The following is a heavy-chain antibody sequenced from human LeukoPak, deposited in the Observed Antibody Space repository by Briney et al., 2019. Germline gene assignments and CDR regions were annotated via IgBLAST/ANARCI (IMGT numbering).Heavy chain of an antibody. CDR3: ARDLKPVGAGGIQDKVGVEDY. Sequence: ASVKVSCKASGYTFTNYYIHWVRQAPGQGLECMGIINPSGGSTSYAQNFQGRVTMTRDTSTSTVYMELSSLRSEDTAVYYCARDLKPVGAGGIQDKVGVEDYWGQGTLVTVSS. CDR1: GYTFTNYY. CDR2: INPSGGST. D-gene: IGHD1-26*01. V-gene: IGHV1-46*01. J-gene: IGHJ4*02.